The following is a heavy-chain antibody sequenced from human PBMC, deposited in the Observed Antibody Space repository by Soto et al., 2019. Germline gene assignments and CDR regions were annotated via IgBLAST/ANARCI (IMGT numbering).Heavy chain of an antibody. CDR1: GFTFSSHG. J-gene: IGHJ4*02. V-gene: IGHV3-30*02. D-gene: IGHD6-13*01. CDR2: IRYDGSNK. CDR3: AHRLAATGLFDY. Sequence: PGGSLRLSCGASGFTFSSHGMHWVRQAPGKGLEWVAVIRYDGSNKYYADSVKGRFTISRDNSKNQVVLTMTNMDPVDTATYYCAHRLAATGLFDYWGQGTLVTVS.